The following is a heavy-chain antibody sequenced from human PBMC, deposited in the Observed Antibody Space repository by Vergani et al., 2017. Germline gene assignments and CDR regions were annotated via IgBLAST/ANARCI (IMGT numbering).Heavy chain of an antibody. D-gene: IGHD3-16*01. J-gene: IGHJ5*02. Sequence: QVTLKESGPVLVKPTETLTLTCTVSGFSLSNARMGVSWIRQPPGKALEWLAHIFSNDEKSYSTSLKSRLTISKDTSKSQVVLTMTNMDPVDTATYYCARTNYDYIWGSYTLNWFDPWGQGTLVTVSS. CDR3: ARTNYDYIWGSYTLNWFDP. V-gene: IGHV2-26*01. CDR2: IFSNDEK. CDR1: GFSLSNARMG.